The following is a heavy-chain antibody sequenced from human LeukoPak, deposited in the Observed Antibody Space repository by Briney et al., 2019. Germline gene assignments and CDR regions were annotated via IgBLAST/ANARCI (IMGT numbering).Heavy chain of an antibody. CDR1: GYTFTSYG. J-gene: IGHJ4*02. D-gene: IGHD1-26*01. V-gene: IGHV1-18*01. CDR3: ARGVGVGANVATDY. CDR2: ISAYNGNT. Sequence: PGASVKASCKASGYTFTSYGISWVRQAPGQGLEWMGWISAYNGNTNYAQKLQGRVTTTTDTSTSTAYMELRSLRSDDTAVYYCARGVGVGANVATDYWGQGTLVTVSS.